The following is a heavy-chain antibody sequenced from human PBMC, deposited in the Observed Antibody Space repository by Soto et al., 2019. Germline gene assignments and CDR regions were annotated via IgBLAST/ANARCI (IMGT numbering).Heavy chain of an antibody. V-gene: IGHV4-61*01. J-gene: IGHJ4*02. CDR2: IYYSGST. CDR3: ARVLLTGEYPLDY. Sequence: QVQLQESGPGLVKPSETLSLTCTVSGGSVSSGSYYWSWIRQPPGKGLEWIGYIYYSGSTNYNPSLKSRVTISVDTSKNQFSLKLSSVTAADTAVYYCARVLLTGEYPLDYWGQGTLVTVSS. D-gene: IGHD3-9*01. CDR1: GGSVSSGSYY.